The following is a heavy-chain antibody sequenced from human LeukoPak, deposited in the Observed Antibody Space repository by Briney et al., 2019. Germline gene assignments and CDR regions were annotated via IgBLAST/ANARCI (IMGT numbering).Heavy chain of an antibody. D-gene: IGHD5-18*01. CDR1: GFTFSSYG. CDR3: ARDLSGVTGYTYGRGIDY. V-gene: IGHV3-30*04. CDR2: ISYDGSNK. Sequence: PGRSLRLSCAASGFTFSSYGMHWVRQAPGKGLAWVTAISYDGSNKYYADSVKGRFTISRDNAKTSLYLQMNSLRAEDTAVYYCARDLSGVTGYTYGRGIDYWGQGTLVTVSS. J-gene: IGHJ4*02.